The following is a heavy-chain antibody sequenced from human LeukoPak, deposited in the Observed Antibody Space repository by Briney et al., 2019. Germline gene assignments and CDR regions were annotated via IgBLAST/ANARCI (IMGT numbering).Heavy chain of an antibody. Sequence: SETLSLTCAVSGGSISSSHWWNWVRQPPGKGLEWIGEINHAGSTSYNPSLKSRVTISLDKSKNQFSLRLRSVTAADTAVYFCARGRVSSSTWYSTYYYFFYMDFWGKGTTVTVSS. CDR1: GGSISSSHW. V-gene: IGHV4-4*02. D-gene: IGHD4-11*01. CDR3: ARGRVSSSTWYSTYYYFFYMDF. CDR2: INHAGST. J-gene: IGHJ6*03.